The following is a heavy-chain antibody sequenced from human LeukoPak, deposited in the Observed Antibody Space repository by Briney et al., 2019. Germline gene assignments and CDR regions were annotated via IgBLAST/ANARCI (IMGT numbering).Heavy chain of an antibody. J-gene: IGHJ4*02. V-gene: IGHV4-59*01. CDR3: ARSSSSWYHYFDY. D-gene: IGHD6-13*01. CDR1: GGSISSYY. CDR2: IYYSGST. Sequence: SETLSLTCIVSGGSISSYYWSWIRQPPGKGLEWIGYIYYSGSTNYNPSLKSRVTISVDTSKNQFSLKLSSVTAADTAVYYCARSSSSWYHYFDYWGQGTLVTVSS.